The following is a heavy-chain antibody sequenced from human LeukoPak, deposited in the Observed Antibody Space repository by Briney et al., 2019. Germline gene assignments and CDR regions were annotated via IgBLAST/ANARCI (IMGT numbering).Heavy chain of an antibody. J-gene: IGHJ4*02. CDR2: INHSGST. CDR1: GGSFSGYY. Sequence: SETLSLTCAVYGGSFSGYYWGWIRQPPGKGLEWIGEINHSGSTNYNPSLKSRVTISVDTSKNQFSLKLSSVTAADTAVYYCARGLKITMVRGVTHPFDYWAREPWSPSPQ. CDR3: ARGLKITMVRGVTHPFDY. D-gene: IGHD3-10*01. V-gene: IGHV4-34*01.